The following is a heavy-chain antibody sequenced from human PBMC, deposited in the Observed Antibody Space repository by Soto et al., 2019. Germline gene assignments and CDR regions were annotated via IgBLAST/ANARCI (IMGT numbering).Heavy chain of an antibody. CDR1: GGSFSGYY. CDR3: ARVTPATTALDY. Sequence: PSETLSLTCAVYGGSFSGYYWSWIRQPPGKGLEWIGEINHSGSTNYNPSLKSRVTISVDTSKNQFSLKLSSVTAADTAVYYCARVTPATTALDYWGQGTLVTVSS. J-gene: IGHJ4*02. V-gene: IGHV4-34*01. D-gene: IGHD4-17*01. CDR2: INHSGST.